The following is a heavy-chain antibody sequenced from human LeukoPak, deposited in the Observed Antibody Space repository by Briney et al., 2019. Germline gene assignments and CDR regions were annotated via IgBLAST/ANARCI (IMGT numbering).Heavy chain of an antibody. V-gene: IGHV1-2*02. J-gene: IGHJ4*02. CDR3: ARVLAAAGSYDY. CDR2: INPNSGGT. Sequence: SVKVSCKASGYTFTGYYMHWVRQAPGQGLEWMGWINPNSGGTNYAQKFQGRVTMTRDTSISTAYMELSRLRSDDTAVYYCARVLAAAGSYDYWGQGTLVTVSS. D-gene: IGHD6-13*01. CDR1: GYTFTGYY.